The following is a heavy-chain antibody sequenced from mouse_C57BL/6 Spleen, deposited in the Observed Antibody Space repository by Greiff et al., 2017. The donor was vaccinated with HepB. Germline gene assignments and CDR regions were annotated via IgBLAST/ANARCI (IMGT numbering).Heavy chain of an antibody. J-gene: IGHJ2*01. CDR3: AREDGYYLYYFDY. Sequence: EVNVVESGGGLVKPGGSLKLSCAASGFTFSSYAMSWVRQTPEKRLEWVATISDGGSYTYYPDNVKGRFTISRDNAKNNLYLQMSHLKSEDTAMYYCAREDGYYLYYFDYWGQGTTLTVSS. V-gene: IGHV5-4*01. D-gene: IGHD2-3*01. CDR1: GFTFSSYA. CDR2: ISDGGSYT.